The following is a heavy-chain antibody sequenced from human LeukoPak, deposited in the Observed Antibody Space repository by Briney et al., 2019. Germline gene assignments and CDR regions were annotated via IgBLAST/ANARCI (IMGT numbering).Heavy chain of an antibody. V-gene: IGHV1-46*01. D-gene: IGHD2-15*01. Sequence: ASVKVSCKASGYTFTSYYMHWVRQAPGQGLEWMGIINPSGGSTSYAQKLQGRVTMTTDTSTSTAYMELRSLRSDDTAVYYCARVRNVVVAANGYFDYWGQGTLVTVSS. CDR3: ARVRNVVVAANGYFDY. CDR2: INPSGGST. CDR1: GYTFTSYY. J-gene: IGHJ4*02.